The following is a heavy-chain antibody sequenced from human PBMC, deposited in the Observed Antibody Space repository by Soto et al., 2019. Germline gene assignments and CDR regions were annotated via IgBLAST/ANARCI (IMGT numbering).Heavy chain of an antibody. J-gene: IGHJ6*02. D-gene: IGHD3-3*01. V-gene: IGHV4-30-2*05. CDR2: IYHSGST. CDR1: GGSISSGGYS. CDR3: ARGTYYDFWSGPSDYYYGMDV. Sequence: SETLSLTCAVSGGSISSGGYSWSWIRQPPGKGLEWIGYIYHSGSTYYNPSLKSRVTISVDTSKNQFSLKLSSVTAADTAVYYCARGTYYDFWSGPSDYYYGMDVWGQGTTVTVSS.